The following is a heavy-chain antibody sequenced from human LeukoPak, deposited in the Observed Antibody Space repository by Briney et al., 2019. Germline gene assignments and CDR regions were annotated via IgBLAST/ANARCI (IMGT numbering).Heavy chain of an antibody. Sequence: SVKVSCKASGGTFSRYAFTWVRQAPGQGLEWMARIIPILGIANYAQNFQGRVTITADKSTCTAYMELTSLRSEDTAVYYCAVDSSGYYSAHYYYYSGMDVWGQGTTVTVSS. J-gene: IGHJ6*02. D-gene: IGHD3-22*01. CDR2: IIPILGIA. V-gene: IGHV1-69*04. CDR3: AVDSSGYYSAHYYYYSGMDV. CDR1: GGTFSRYA.